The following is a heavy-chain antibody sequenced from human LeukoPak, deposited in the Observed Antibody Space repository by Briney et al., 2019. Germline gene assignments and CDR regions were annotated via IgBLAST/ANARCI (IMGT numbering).Heavy chain of an antibody. CDR3: ARDAIVNGAFNI. D-gene: IGHD2/OR15-2a*01. J-gene: IGHJ3*02. CDR1: GFTFSSYS. V-gene: IGHV3-48*04. CDR2: ISSGGGTI. Sequence: GGSLRLSCAASGFTFSSYSMNWGRQAPGKGLEWVSFISSGGGTIYYADSVKGRFTISRDNARNSLYLQMNSLRAEDTAFYYCARDAIVNGAFNIWGQGTMVTVSS.